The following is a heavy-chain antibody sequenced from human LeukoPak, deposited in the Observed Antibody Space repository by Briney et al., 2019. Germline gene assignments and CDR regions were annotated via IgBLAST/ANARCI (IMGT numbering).Heavy chain of an antibody. CDR1: GFTVSSNY. V-gene: IGHV3-66*02. CDR2: IYSGGST. D-gene: IGHD3-22*01. J-gene: IGHJ4*02. Sequence: PGGSLRLSCAASGFTVSSNYMSWVRQAPGKGLEWVSVIYSGGSTYYADSVKGRFTISRDNSKNTLYLQMNSLRAEDTAVYYCARSPSYYYDSSGYYGPDYWGQGTLVTVSS. CDR3: ARSPSYYYDSSGYYGPDY.